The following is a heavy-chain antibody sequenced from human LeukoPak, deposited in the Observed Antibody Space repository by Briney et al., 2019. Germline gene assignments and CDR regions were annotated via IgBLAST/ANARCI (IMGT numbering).Heavy chain of an antibody. V-gene: IGHV3-7*01. Sequence: RSGGSLRLSCAASGFTFSSYWMNWARQAPGKGLEWVASINHNGNVNYYVDSVKGRFTISRDNSMNMLYLQMNSLRAEDTAVYYCARDFSPSETYYYFDYWGQGTLVTVSS. CDR3: ARDFSPSETYYYFDY. CDR2: INHNGNVN. CDR1: GFTFSSYW. J-gene: IGHJ4*02. D-gene: IGHD1-26*01.